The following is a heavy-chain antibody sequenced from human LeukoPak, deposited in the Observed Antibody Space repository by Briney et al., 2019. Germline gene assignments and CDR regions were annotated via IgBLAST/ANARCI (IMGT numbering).Heavy chain of an antibody. V-gene: IGHV3-66*01. D-gene: IGHD3-3*01. CDR1: GFTVSSNY. CDR2: IYSGGST. J-gene: IGHJ6*02. Sequence: PGGSLRLSCAASGFTVSSNYMSWVRQAPGKGLEWVSVIYSGGSTYYADSVKGRFTISRDNSKNTLYLQMNSLRAEDTAVYYCARDATIFGVVSLYYYYGMDVWGQGTTVTVSS. CDR3: ARDATIFGVVSLYYYYGMDV.